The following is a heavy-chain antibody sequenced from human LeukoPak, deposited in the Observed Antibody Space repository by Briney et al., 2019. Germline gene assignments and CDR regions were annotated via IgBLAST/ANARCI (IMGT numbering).Heavy chain of an antibody. V-gene: IGHV4-39*07. D-gene: IGHD3-10*01. CDR2: IYYSGST. CDR1: GGSISSGGYY. J-gene: IGHJ4*02. CDR3: ARGAPPYYGSGKYYFDY. Sequence: PSQTLSLTCTVSGGSISSGGYYWGWIRQPPGKGLEWIGSIYYSGSTYYNPSLKSRVTISVDTSKNQFSLKLSSVTAADTAVYYCARGAPPYYGSGKYYFDYWGQGTLVTVSS.